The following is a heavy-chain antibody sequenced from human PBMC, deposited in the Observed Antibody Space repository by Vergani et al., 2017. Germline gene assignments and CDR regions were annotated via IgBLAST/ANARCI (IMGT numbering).Heavy chain of an antibody. J-gene: IGHJ3*02. CDR3: AKTLTVTYSSSWYAGDDAFDI. Sequence: EVQLLESGGGLVQPGGSLRLSCAASGFTFSSYAMSWVRQAPGKGLEWVSAISGRGGSTYYADSVKGRFTISRYNSKNTLYLQMISLRAEDTAVYYWAKTLTVTYSSSWYAGDDAFDIWGQGTMVTVSS. V-gene: IGHV3-23*01. D-gene: IGHD6-13*01. CDR2: ISGRGGST. CDR1: GFTFSSYA.